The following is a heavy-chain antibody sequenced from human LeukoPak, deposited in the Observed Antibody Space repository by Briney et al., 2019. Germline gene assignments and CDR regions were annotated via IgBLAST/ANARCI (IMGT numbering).Heavy chain of an antibody. Sequence: ASVKLSCKASGYTFTSYGISWVRQAPGQGLEWMGWISAYNGNTNYAQKLQGRVTMTTDTSTSTAYMELRSLRSDDTAVYYCARDRLRFLEWLFPDYWGQGTLVTVSS. CDR3: ARDRLRFLEWLFPDY. CDR2: ISAYNGNT. V-gene: IGHV1-18*01. D-gene: IGHD3-3*01. CDR1: GYTFTSYG. J-gene: IGHJ4*02.